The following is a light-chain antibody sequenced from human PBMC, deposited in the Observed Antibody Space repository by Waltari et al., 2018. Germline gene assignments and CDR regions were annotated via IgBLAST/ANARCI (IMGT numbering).Light chain of an antibody. J-gene: IGKJ1*01. CDR1: QSVSSSS. CDR3: QQYGSSSWT. CDR2: GAS. V-gene: IGKV3-20*01. Sequence: DIVLTQSPGTLSLSPGERATFSCRASQSVSSSSLAWYQQKPGQAPRLLIYGASSRATGIPDRFSGSGSGTDFTLTISRLEPEDFAVYYCQQYGSSSWTFGQGTKVEIK.